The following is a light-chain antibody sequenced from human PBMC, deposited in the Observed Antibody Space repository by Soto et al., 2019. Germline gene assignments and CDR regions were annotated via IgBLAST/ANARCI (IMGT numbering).Light chain of an antibody. V-gene: IGKV1-5*03. J-gene: IGKJ1*01. Sequence: IRMYHSPSTLSGSVGDRVTITCRASQTISSWLAWYQQKPGKAPKLLIYKASTLKSGVPSRFSGSGSGTEFTLTISSLQPDDFATYYCQHYNSYSEAFGQGTKVDI. CDR2: KAS. CDR1: QTISSW. CDR3: QHYNSYSEA.